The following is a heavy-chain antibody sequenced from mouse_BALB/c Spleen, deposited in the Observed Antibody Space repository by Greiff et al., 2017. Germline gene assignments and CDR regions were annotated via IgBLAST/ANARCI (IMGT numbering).Heavy chain of an antibody. Sequence: EVKLMVSGAELVKPGASVKLSCTASGFNIKDTYMHWVKQRPEQGLEWIGRIDPANGNTKYDPKFQGKATITADTSSNTAYLQLSGLTSEDTAVYYCAQAYWGQGTLVTVSA. CDR1: GFNIKDTY. J-gene: IGHJ3*01. CDR2: IDPANGNT. D-gene: IGHD3-2*02. V-gene: IGHV14-3*02. CDR3: AQAY.